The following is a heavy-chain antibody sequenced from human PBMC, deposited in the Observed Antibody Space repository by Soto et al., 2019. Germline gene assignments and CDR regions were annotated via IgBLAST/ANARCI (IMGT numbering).Heavy chain of an antibody. Sequence: QVQLVQSGAEEQKPGSSVKVSCQASVGTFSSSAISWFRQAPGQGLEWMGGIIPMFGTAQYAQRFQDRVTITADESTSTAYMELSSLSSDDTAVYYCERDFGRGHCSGGSCYTLDHWGQGTLVVVSS. CDR1: VGTFSSSA. V-gene: IGHV1-69*01. J-gene: IGHJ4*02. D-gene: IGHD2-15*01. CDR3: ERDFGRGHCSGGSCYTLDH. CDR2: IIPMFGTA.